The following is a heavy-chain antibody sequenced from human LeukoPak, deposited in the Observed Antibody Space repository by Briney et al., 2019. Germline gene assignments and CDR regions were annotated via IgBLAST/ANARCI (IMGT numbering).Heavy chain of an antibody. CDR2: ISAYNGNA. CDR3: ARDLIAARPGWFGP. V-gene: IGHV1-18*01. CDR1: GYTFTTYG. J-gene: IGHJ5*02. D-gene: IGHD6-6*01. Sequence: ASVKVSCKASGYTFTTYGINWVRRAPGQGLEWMGWISAYNGNANYAQNLQGRVTLTTDTSASTAYMELRSLRSDDTAVYYCARDLIAARPGWFGPWGQGTLVIVSS.